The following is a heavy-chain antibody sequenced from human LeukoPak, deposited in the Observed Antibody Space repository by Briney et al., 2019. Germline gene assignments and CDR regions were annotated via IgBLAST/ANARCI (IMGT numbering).Heavy chain of an antibody. CDR2: ISATTIYK. CDR1: GFTFSNYD. CDR3: ARTGLGRDAYNSFDY. D-gene: IGHD5-24*01. Sequence: GGSLRLSCAASGFTFSNYDMTWVRQAPGKGLEYVSSISATTIYKFSANSVRGRFTISRDNVENSLYLQMNDLRGEDTAVYYCARTGLGRDAYNSFDYWGQGTLVTVSS. J-gene: IGHJ4*02. V-gene: IGHV3-21*01.